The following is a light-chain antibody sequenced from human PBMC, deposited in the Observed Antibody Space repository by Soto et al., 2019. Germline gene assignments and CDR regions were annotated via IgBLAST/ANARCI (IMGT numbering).Light chain of an antibody. Sequence: QSVLTQPPSVSGAPGQTITISCTGSSSNIGAGYDVHWYQQLPGRAPKLLIYGNNNRPSGVPDRFSGSKSGNTASLTISGLQAEDEADYYCSSYTSSSTWLFGGGTKLTVL. V-gene: IGLV1-40*01. CDR3: SSYTSSSTWL. J-gene: IGLJ3*02. CDR2: GNN. CDR1: SSNIGAGYD.